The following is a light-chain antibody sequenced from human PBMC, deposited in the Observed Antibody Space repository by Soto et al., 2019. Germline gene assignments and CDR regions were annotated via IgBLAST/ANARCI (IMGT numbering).Light chain of an antibody. V-gene: IGKV3D-15*01. CDR2: DAS. CDR1: QSVSSY. J-gene: IGKJ1*01. Sequence: EIVMTQSPATLSVSPGERATLSCRASQSVSSYLAWYPQKPGQAPRPLIYDASNRATGIPARFSGSGSGTEFTLTISSLQPDDFATYYCQQYNSYPRTFGQGTKVDIK. CDR3: QQYNSYPRT.